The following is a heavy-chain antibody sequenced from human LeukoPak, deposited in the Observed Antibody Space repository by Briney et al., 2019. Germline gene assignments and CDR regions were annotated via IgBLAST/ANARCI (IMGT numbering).Heavy chain of an antibody. CDR3: ARVIRRQWLSY. Sequence: PSETLSLTCAVSGGSISSSNWWSWVRQPPGKGLEWIGEIYHSGSTNYNPSLKSRVTISVDTSKNQFSLKLSSVTAADTAVYYCARVIRRQWLSYWGQGTLVTVSS. J-gene: IGHJ4*02. D-gene: IGHD6-19*01. CDR2: IYHSGST. V-gene: IGHV4-4*02. CDR1: GGSISSSNW.